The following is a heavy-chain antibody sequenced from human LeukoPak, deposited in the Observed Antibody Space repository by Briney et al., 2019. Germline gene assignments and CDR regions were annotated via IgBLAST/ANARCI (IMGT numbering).Heavy chain of an antibody. CDR2: ISGSSVGI. Sequence: GGSLRLSCAASGFTFDNYAMYWVRQAPGKGLEWVSGISGSSVGIGYADSVRGRFTISRDNSTNSLYLQMNSLRAEDTALYYCAKEKYCSGTSCNPRRHWGQGTLVTASS. V-gene: IGHV3-9*01. CDR1: GFTFDNYA. D-gene: IGHD2-2*01. J-gene: IGHJ4*02. CDR3: AKEKYCSGTSCNPRRH.